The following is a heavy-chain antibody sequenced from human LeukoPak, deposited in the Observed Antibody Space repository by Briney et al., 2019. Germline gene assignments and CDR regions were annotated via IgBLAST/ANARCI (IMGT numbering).Heavy chain of an antibody. CDR3: ARANSYGSGGKISYYYYYMDV. V-gene: IGHV1-69*06. CDR1: GGTFSSYA. J-gene: IGHJ6*03. Sequence: SVKVSCKASGGTFSSYAISWVRQAPGQGLEWMGGIIPIFGTANYAQKFQSRVTITADKSTSTAYMELSSLRSEDTAVYYCARANSYGSGGKISYYYYYMDVWGKGTTVTISS. D-gene: IGHD3-10*01. CDR2: IIPIFGTA.